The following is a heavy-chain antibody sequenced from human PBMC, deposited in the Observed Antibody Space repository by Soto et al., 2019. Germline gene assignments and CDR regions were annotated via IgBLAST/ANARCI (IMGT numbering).Heavy chain of an antibody. CDR3: AREGEVDRSGYSYGIDY. J-gene: IGHJ4*02. CDR2: ISSSSSTI. D-gene: IGHD3-22*01. CDR1: GFTFSSYS. V-gene: IGHV3-48*01. Sequence: EVQLVESGGGLVQPGGSLRLSCAASGFTFSSYSMNWVRQAPGKGLEWVSYISSSSSTIYYADSVKGRFTISRDNAKNPLYLQMNSLRAEDTAVYYCAREGEVDRSGYSYGIDYWGQGTLVTVSS.